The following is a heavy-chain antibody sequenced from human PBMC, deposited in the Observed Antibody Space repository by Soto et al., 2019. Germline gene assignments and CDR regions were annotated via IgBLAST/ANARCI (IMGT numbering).Heavy chain of an antibody. Sequence: QVTLKESGPALVKPTETLTLTCTVSGFSLSNASMGVSWIRRPPGKALEWLAHIFSNDEKSYSTSLKSRLTISKDTSKSQVVLSMTNMGPVDTATYYCARIGQLLVVPYMDVWGKGTTVTVSS. CDR1: GFSLSNASMG. J-gene: IGHJ6*03. CDR2: IFSNDEK. D-gene: IGHD5-18*01. V-gene: IGHV2-26*01. CDR3: ARIGQLLVVPYMDV.